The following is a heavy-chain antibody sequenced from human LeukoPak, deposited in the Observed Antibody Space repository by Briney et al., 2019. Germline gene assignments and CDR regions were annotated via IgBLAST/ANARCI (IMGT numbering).Heavy chain of an antibody. V-gene: IGHV3-21*01. J-gene: IGHJ4*02. D-gene: IGHD3/OR15-3a*01. CDR3: AAGLVTPY. CDR2: VSSRSSYI. Sequence: GGSLRLSCAASGFTFSTYTLNWVRQAPGKGLEWVSSVSSRSSYIYYADSVKGRFTISRDNAKNSLYLQMNSLRVEDTAVHYCAAGLVTPYWGQGTLVTVSS. CDR1: GFTFSTYT.